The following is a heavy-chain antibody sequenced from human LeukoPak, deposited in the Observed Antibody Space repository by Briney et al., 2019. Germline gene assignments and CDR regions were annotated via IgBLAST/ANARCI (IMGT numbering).Heavy chain of an antibody. D-gene: IGHD6-6*01. Sequence: SVKVSCKASGGTFSSYAISWVRQAPGQGLEWMGGIIPIFGTANYAQKFQGRLTITADESTSTAYMELSSLRSEDTAVYYCAREQIAARAGFDYWGQGTLVTVSS. V-gene: IGHV1-69*13. J-gene: IGHJ4*02. CDR2: IIPIFGTA. CDR3: AREQIAARAGFDY. CDR1: GGTFSSYA.